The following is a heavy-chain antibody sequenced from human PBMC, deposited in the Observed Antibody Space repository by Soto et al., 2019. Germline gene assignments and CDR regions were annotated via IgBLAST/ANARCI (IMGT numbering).Heavy chain of an antibody. J-gene: IGHJ6*02. CDR2: ISYSGST. V-gene: IGHV4-31*03. CDR1: GGSISSGGNY. Sequence: QVQLQESGPGLVKPSQTLSLTCTVSGGSISSGGNYWSWIRQHPGKGLEWIGYISYSGSTYYDPYLRGRVTISVDPSKSQFSLKLSSVTAADTAVYYCARDAVSNPGSPYYYCSGMDVWGQGTTVTVSS. D-gene: IGHD2-8*01. CDR3: ARDAVSNPGSPYYYCSGMDV.